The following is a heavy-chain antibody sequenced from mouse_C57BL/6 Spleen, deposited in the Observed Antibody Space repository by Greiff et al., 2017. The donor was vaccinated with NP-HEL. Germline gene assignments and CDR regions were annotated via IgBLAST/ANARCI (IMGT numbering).Heavy chain of an antibody. CDR2: IDPSDSYT. CDR3: ARREWLRQEYYFDY. Sequence: RPGQGLEWIGEIDPSDSYTNYNQKFKGKATLTVDTSSSTAYMQLSSLTSEDSAVYYCARREWLRQEYYFDYWGQGTTLTVSS. D-gene: IGHD2-2*01. V-gene: IGHV1-50*01. J-gene: IGHJ2*01.